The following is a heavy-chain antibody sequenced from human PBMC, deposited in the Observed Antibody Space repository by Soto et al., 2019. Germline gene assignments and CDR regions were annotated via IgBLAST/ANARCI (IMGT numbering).Heavy chain of an antibody. CDR3: ASWRSYSGSYCFDY. CDR2: VVPMYDSV. Sequence: ASVKVSCKASGGTLNTYTINWLRQAPGRGLEWVGQVVPMYDSVNYAETFQGRVTITVDKSTNTAYMELTSLRSQDTALYFCASWRSYSGSYCFDYWGQGTLVTVSS. V-gene: IGHV1-69*06. D-gene: IGHD1-26*01. CDR1: GGTLNTYT. J-gene: IGHJ4*02.